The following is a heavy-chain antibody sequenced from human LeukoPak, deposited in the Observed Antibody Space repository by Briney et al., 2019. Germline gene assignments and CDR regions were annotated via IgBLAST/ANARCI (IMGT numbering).Heavy chain of an antibody. Sequence: ASVKVSCKTSGYSFSTFDINWVRQATGQGLGWMGWMNPNSGNTNYEQKFQGRLTMTRDTSISTAYMELSSLRSEDTAVYYCARGGILVQGVTILYGMDVWGQGTTVTVSS. D-gene: IGHD3-10*01. CDR1: GYSFSTFD. CDR3: ARGGILVQGVTILYGMDV. V-gene: IGHV1-8*01. J-gene: IGHJ6*02. CDR2: MNPNSGNT.